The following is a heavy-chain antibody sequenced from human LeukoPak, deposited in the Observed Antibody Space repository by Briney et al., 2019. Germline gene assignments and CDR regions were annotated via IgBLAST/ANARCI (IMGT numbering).Heavy chain of an antibody. D-gene: IGHD4-11*01. J-gene: IGHJ4*01. CDR3: ARDAQRGFDYSNSLRY. CDR1: GFIFSHYG. V-gene: IGHV3-33*01. CDR2: IWSDGSNR. Sequence: GRSLRPSCAASGFIFSHYGMHWVRQAPGKGLEWVAVIWSDGSNRFYAGSVNGRFTIFRDNAQNTVFLQMNSLRAEDTAMYYCARDAQRGFDYSNSLRYWGHGTLVTVSS.